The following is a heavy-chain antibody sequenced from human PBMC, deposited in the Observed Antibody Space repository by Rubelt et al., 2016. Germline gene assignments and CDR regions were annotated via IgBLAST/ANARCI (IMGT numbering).Heavy chain of an antibody. Sequence: RRSGRQAPGKGLEWVANIRQDGSEKYYLDSVKGRFTISRDNSKNTLYLQMNSLRAEDTAVYYCASAQLGDYYYGMDVWGQGTTVTVSS. CDR2: IRQDGSEK. D-gene: IGHD6-6*01. CDR3: ASAQLGDYYYGMDV. J-gene: IGHJ6*02. V-gene: IGHV3-7*05.